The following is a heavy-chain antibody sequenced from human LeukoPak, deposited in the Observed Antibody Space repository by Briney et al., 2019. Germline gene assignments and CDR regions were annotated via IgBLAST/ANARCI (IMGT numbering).Heavy chain of an antibody. V-gene: IGHV3-23*01. CDR2: ISNSDYST. D-gene: IGHD1-14*01. J-gene: IGHJ4*02. CDR1: GFTFSSYA. Sequence: GGSLTLSCAASGFTFSSYAMSWVRQAPGKGLEWVSTISNSDYSTYYADSVKGRFTISRANSENTLYLQMNNLRAEDTAVYYCAKATGYLLWGQGTLVTVSS. CDR3: AKATGYLL.